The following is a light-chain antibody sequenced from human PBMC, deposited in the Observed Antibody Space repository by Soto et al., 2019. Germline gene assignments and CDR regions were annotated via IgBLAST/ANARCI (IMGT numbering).Light chain of an antibody. V-gene: IGKV1-39*01. CDR1: QNINKN. CDR2: GAS. J-gene: IGKJ2*01. Sequence: DIQMTQSPSSLSAYVGDSVTISCRASQNINKNLNWYQQKSGKAPNLLIYGASNFQSGVPSRFRGSGSGTDFTLAISDLQPEDFATYDCQQSFYTPYTFGQGTKLEI. CDR3: QQSFYTPYT.